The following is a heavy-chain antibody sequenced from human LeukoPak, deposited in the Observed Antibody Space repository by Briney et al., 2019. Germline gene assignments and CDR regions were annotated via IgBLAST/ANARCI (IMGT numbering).Heavy chain of an antibody. Sequence: GGSLRLSCAASGFTFDDYAMHWVRQAPGKGLEWVSGISWNSGGIGYADSVKGRFTISRDNAKNSLYLQMNSLRAEDTALYYCAKPYCSSTSCPIDYWGQGTLVTVSS. J-gene: IGHJ4*02. CDR1: GFTFDDYA. CDR2: ISWNSGGI. CDR3: AKPYCSSTSCPIDY. D-gene: IGHD2-2*01. V-gene: IGHV3-9*01.